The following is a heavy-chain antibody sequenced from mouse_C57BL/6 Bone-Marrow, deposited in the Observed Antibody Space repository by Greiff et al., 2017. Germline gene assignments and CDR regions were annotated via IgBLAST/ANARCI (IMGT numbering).Heavy chain of an antibody. CDR1: GYTFTSYW. CDR3: ARSANWAAWFAY. Sequence: QVQLQQPGAELVMPGASVKLSCKASGYTFTSYWMHWVKQRPGQGLEWIGEIDPSDSSTNYNQKFKGKSTLTVDKSSSTAYMQLSSLTSEDSAVYYCARSANWAAWFAYWGQGTLVTVSA. J-gene: IGHJ3*01. D-gene: IGHD4-1*01. V-gene: IGHV1-69*01. CDR2: IDPSDSST.